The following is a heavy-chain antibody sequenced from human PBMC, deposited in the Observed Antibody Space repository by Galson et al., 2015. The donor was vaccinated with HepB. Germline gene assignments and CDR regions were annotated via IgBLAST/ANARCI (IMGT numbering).Heavy chain of an antibody. CDR1: GGSIRSVTYY. J-gene: IGHJ5*02. Sequence: LSLTCAVSGGSIRSVTYYWSWIRQHPGKGLEYIGYIHPSGSTYYSPSLKSRVTITVDTSKDQFSLELSPVTAADTAVYYCARVPIAPRHWFDPWGQGTLVTVSS. CDR2: IHPSGST. D-gene: IGHD6-6*01. CDR3: ARVPIAPRHWFDP. V-gene: IGHV4-31*11.